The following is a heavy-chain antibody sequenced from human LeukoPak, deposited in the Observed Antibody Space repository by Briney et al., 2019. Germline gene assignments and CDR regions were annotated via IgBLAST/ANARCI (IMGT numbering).Heavy chain of an antibody. Sequence: RASVKVSCTASGYTFTGYYMHWVRQAPGQGLEWMGWINPNSGGTNYAQKFQGRVTMTRDTSISTAYMELSRLRSDDTAVYYCAREYCGGDCYSGWFDPWGQGTLVTVSS. CDR3: AREYCGGDCYSGWFDP. D-gene: IGHD2-21*02. CDR2: INPNSGGT. V-gene: IGHV1-2*02. CDR1: GYTFTGYY. J-gene: IGHJ5*02.